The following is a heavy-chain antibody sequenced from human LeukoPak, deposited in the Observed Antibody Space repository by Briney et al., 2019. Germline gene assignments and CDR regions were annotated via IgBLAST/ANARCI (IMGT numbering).Heavy chain of an antibody. D-gene: IGHD2-2*02. J-gene: IGHJ5*02. CDR3: AKASVAIPQYCNS. CDR1: GFTFTSYA. Sequence: PGGSLRLSCAASGFTFTSYAMSWVRQAPGKGLEWVSAISGGDGATYYTDSAKGRFTISRDNSKDTLFLQLNSLTAADTAMYFCAKASVAIPQYCNSWGQGTLVTVSS. CDR2: ISGGDGAT. V-gene: IGHV3-23*01.